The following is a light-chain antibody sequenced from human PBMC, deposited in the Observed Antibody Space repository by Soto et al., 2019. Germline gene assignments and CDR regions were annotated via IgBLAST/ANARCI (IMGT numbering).Light chain of an antibody. CDR1: QSVSID. CDR2: GAS. V-gene: IGKV1-5*01. Sequence: ASQSVSIDLAWYQERPGKAPKLLIYGASSLQSGVPSRFSGSGSGTEFTLTISSLQPDDFAPYYCQQYDTYPWTFGQGTKVDIK. CDR3: QQYDTYPWT. J-gene: IGKJ1*01.